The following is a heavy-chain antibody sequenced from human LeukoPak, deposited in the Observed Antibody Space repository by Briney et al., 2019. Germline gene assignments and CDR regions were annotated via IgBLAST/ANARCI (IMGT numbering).Heavy chain of an antibody. D-gene: IGHD3-22*01. CDR2: MSGSGGST. V-gene: IGHV3-23*01. Sequence: GGSLRLSCAASGFIFGSHAMSWVRQAPGKGLEWVSGMSGSGGSTYYADSVKGRFTISRDNSENTLYLQMTSLRAEDTAVYYCAKEYSYDSGGDAFDVWGQGTLVTVSS. CDR1: GFIFGSHA. CDR3: AKEYSYDSGGDAFDV. J-gene: IGHJ3*01.